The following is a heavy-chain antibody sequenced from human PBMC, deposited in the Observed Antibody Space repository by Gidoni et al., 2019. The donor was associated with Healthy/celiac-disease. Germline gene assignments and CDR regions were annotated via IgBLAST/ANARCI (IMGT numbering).Heavy chain of an antibody. J-gene: IGHJ2*01. CDR2: ST. V-gene: IGHV4-59*01. Sequence: STNYNPSLKSRVTISVDTSKNQFSLKLSSVTAADTAVYYCARMAHWYFDLWGRGTLVTVSS. CDR3: ARMAHWYFDL.